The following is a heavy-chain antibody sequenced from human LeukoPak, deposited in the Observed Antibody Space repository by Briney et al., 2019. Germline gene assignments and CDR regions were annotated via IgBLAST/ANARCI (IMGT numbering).Heavy chain of an antibody. J-gene: IGHJ5*02. CDR2: ISGSGGSA. V-gene: IGHV3-23*01. CDR1: GFTLSSYA. Sequence: GGSLRLSCAASGFTLSSYAMSWVRQAPGKGLEWVSAISGSGGSAYYADSVKGRFTISRDNSKNTLYLQMNSLRAEDTAVYFCAPGGVRGVIITKPWGQGTLVTVSS. CDR3: APGGVRGVIITKP. D-gene: IGHD3-10*01.